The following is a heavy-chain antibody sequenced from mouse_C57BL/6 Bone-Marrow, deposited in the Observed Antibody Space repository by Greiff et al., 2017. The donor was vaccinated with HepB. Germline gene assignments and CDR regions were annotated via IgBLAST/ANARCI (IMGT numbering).Heavy chain of an antibody. Sequence: QVQLQQPGAELVKPGASVKLSCKASGYTFTSYWMHWVKQRPGRGLEWIGRIDPNSGGTKYNEKFKSKATLTVDKPSSTAYMQLSSLTSEDSSVYYCAMRRYYGSTPYYYAMDYWGQGTSVTVSS. CDR1: GYTFTSYW. CDR2: IDPNSGGT. J-gene: IGHJ4*01. CDR3: AMRRYYGSTPYYYAMDY. V-gene: IGHV1-72*01. D-gene: IGHD1-1*01.